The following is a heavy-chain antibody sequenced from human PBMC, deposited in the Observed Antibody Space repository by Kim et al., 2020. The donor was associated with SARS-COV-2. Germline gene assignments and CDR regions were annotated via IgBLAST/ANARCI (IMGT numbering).Heavy chain of an antibody. D-gene: IGHD1-26*01. V-gene: IGHV3-23*01. CDR2: INARRTT. CDR1: GFTFTDYA. J-gene: IGHJ4*02. CDR3: AKTIVEARFFEY. Sequence: GGSLRLSCAASGFTFTDYAMSWVRQAPGKGLAWVSTINARRTTYYADSVKGRFTIPRDSSKNTVDLQMNSLRAEDTAVYFCAKTIVEARFFEYWGQGT.